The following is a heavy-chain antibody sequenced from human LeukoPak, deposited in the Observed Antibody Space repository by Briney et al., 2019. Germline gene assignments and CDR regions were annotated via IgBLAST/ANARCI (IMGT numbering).Heavy chain of an antibody. J-gene: IGHJ4*02. CDR2: IYPGDST. CDR1: GFTISNNY. CDR3: ARGNFRRSVFDY. D-gene: IGHD1-1*01. V-gene: IGHV3-53*04. Sequence: PGETLTLSCTASGFTISNNYMTWVCQAPGKGLEWVSIIYPGDSTYFADSVKGRFSISRHNSKNPQYLQMSTMSTADTAIYYCARGNFRRSVFDYWDQGTLVTVSA.